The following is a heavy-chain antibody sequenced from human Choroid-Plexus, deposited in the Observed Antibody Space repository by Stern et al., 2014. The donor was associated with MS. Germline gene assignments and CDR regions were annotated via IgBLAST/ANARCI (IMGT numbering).Heavy chain of an antibody. D-gene: IGHD2/OR15-2a*01. J-gene: IGHJ5*02. CDR3: AKDRQYLTYFFDH. Sequence: VQLVESGGGVVQPERPLRLSCVASGFTLGSCAMHWVRQAPGKGLEWVAGVSYDGSNKYYADSVKGRFTISRDNSQNTLYMQMSSLRPEDTAVYYCAKDRQYLTYFFDHWGQGSLVTVSS. CDR1: GFTLGSCA. CDR2: VSYDGSNK. V-gene: IGHV3-30*18.